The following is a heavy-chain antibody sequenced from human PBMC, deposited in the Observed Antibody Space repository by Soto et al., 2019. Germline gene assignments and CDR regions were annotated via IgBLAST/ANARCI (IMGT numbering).Heavy chain of an antibody. D-gene: IGHD6-13*01. J-gene: IGHJ6*02. CDR2: IDPSDSYT. CDR3: ARGRGSVSSSSVWSPASAKQRNYYAVDV. Sequence: PGESLKISCKGSGYSFTSYWINWVRQLPGKGLEWMGRIDPSDSYTNYSPSFQGHVTISADKSISTAYLQWSSLKASDTAMYFCARGRGSVSSSSVWSPASAKQRNYYAVDVWGQGTTVTVSS. CDR1: GYSFTSYW. V-gene: IGHV5-10-1*01.